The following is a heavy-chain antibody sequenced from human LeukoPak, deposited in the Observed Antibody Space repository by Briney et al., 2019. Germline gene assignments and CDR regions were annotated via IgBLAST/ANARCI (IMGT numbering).Heavy chain of an antibody. CDR3: AELGITMIGGV. CDR1: GFTFCSYE. J-gene: IGHJ6*04. D-gene: IGHD3-10*02. Sequence: GGSLRLSAAASGFTFCSYEMDWVRPGPGKGLEWGLYVSSSGSTLYYAASVKGRFTINRDNDKNSLYLQMNSRRAEDTAVYYCAELGITMIGGVWGKGTTVTISS. V-gene: IGHV3-48*03. CDR2: VSSSGSTL.